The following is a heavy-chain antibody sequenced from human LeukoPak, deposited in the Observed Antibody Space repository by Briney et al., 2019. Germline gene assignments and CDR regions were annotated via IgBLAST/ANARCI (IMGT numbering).Heavy chain of an antibody. CDR1: GGSISSGDYY. V-gene: IGHV4-30-4*01. CDR3: ARRITIFGVVTQPNNWFDP. Sequence: SETLSLTCTVSGGSISSGDYYWSWIRQPPGKGLEWIGYIYYSGSTYYNLSLKSRVTISVDTSKNQFSLKLSSVTAADTAVYYCARRITIFGVVTQPNNWFDPWGQGTLVTVSS. J-gene: IGHJ5*02. CDR2: IYYSGST. D-gene: IGHD3-3*01.